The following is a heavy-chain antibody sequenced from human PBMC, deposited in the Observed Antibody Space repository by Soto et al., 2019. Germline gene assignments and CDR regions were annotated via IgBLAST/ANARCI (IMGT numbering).Heavy chain of an antibody. CDR1: GFNFSSYS. J-gene: IGHJ4*02. CDR2: ISSNGGST. D-gene: IGHD3-3*01. V-gene: IGHV3-64D*06. CDR3: VKDPDYDFWSGYSSE. Sequence: GGSLRLSCAASGFNFSSYSMNWVRQAPGKGLEYVSAISSNGGSTYYADSVKGRFTISRDNSKNTLYLQMSSLRAEDTAVYYCVKDPDYDFWSGYSSEWGQGTLVTVSS.